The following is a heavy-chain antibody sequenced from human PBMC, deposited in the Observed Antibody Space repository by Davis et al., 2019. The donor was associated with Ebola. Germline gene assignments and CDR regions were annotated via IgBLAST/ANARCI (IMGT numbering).Heavy chain of an antibody. D-gene: IGHD4-17*01. CDR3: ARDYATVPDP. V-gene: IGHV3-20*01. CDR2: INWNGGST. J-gene: IGHJ5*02. Sequence: PGGSLRLSCAASGFTFDDYGMSWVRQAPGKGPEWVSGINWNGGSTGYADSVKGRFTISRDNAKNSLYLQMKSLRAEDTALYHCARDYATVPDPWGQGTLVTVSS. CDR1: GFTFDDYG.